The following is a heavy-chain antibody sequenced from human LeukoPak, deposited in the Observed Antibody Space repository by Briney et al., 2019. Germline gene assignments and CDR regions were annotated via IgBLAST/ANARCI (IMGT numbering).Heavy chain of an antibody. CDR3: AIRVDTAMGPFDY. J-gene: IGHJ4*02. V-gene: IGHV4-30-4*07. D-gene: IGHD5-18*01. CDR1: GGSISSGGYS. Sequence: PSETLSLTCAVSGGSISSGGYSWSWIRQPPGKGLEWIGYIYYSGSTYYNPSLKSRVTISVDTSKNQFSLKLSSVTAADTAVYYCAIRVDTAMGPFDYWGQGTLVTVSS. CDR2: IYYSGST.